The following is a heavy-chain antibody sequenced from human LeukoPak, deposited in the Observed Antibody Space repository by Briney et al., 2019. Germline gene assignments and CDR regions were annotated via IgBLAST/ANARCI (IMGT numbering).Heavy chain of an antibody. Sequence: SLRPSCAPSGFTLSIHATGWGRRAPGKGLEWVSAISGSGDSTHYADSVKGQFTISRDNSKNTLYLQMNSLRAENTAVYYCAKDSHAYSSSWYPFDYWGQGTLVTVSS. CDR2: ISGSGDST. V-gene: IGHV3-23*01. J-gene: IGHJ4*02. CDR1: GFTLSIHA. D-gene: IGHD6-13*01. CDR3: AKDSHAYSSSWYPFDY.